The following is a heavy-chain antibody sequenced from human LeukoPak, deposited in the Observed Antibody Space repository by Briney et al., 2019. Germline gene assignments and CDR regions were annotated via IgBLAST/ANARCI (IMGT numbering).Heavy chain of an antibody. D-gene: IGHD3-10*01. J-gene: IGHJ4*02. V-gene: IGHV4-4*07. CDR3: ARGVYYGSGNYYFSFYY. Sequence: PSETLSLTCTVSGGSISSYYWSWIRQPAGKGLEWIGHIYTSGTTNYNPSLKSRVTMSVDTSRNQFSLKLSSVTAADTAVYYCARGVYYGSGNYYFSFYYWGQGTLVTVSS. CDR1: GGSISSYY. CDR2: IYTSGTT.